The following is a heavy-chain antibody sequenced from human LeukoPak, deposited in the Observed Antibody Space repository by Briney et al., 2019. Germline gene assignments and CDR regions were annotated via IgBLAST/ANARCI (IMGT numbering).Heavy chain of an antibody. D-gene: IGHD3-16*02. J-gene: IGHJ6*03. CDR3: ARHIGGGIGDMDV. Sequence: PAETLSLTCIVSGGSIGTYDWSWVRQSPGKGLEWLGYIYVTGSTSYNPYLQSRVTISVDTSRNHFFLKMNSVTAADAAVYYCARHIGGGIGDMDVWGTGTKVTVSS. CDR2: IYVTGST. V-gene: IGHV4-59*08. CDR1: GGSIGTYD.